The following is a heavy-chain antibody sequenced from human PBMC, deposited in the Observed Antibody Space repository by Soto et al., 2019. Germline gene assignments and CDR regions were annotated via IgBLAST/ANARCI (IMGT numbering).Heavy chain of an antibody. CDR3: ARGVHLDSGGYYYFY. J-gene: IGHJ4*02. Sequence: SVKVSCKASGGTFSRYAISWVRQAPGQGLEWMGGIIPLFGTANYAQRFQGRVRITADESTTTAYMELRGLRSEDTAVYYCARGVHLDSGGYYYFYWGQGTLVTVSS. CDR1: GGTFSRYA. D-gene: IGHD3-22*01. V-gene: IGHV1-69*13. CDR2: IIPLFGTA.